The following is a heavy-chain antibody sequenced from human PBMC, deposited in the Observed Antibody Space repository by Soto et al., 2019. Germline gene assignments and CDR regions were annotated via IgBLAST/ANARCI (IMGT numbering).Heavy chain of an antibody. CDR2: IWYDGSNK. CDR1: GFTFSSYG. V-gene: IGHV3-33*01. CDR3: ARDRRVDYYDSSGYYHFQH. D-gene: IGHD3-22*01. Sequence: GGSLRLSCAASGFTFSSYGMHWVRQAPGKGLEWVAVIWYDGSNKYYADSVKGRFTISRDNSKNTLYLQMNSLRAEDTAVYYCARDRRVDYYDSSGYYHFQHWGQGTLVTVSS. J-gene: IGHJ1*01.